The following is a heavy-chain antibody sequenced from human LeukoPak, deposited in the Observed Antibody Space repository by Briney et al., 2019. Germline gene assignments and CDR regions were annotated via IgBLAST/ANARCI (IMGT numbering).Heavy chain of an antibody. V-gene: IGHV1-8*03. D-gene: IGHD2-21*02. CDR2: MNPYTGDR. J-gene: IGHJ4*02. CDR1: GYSFTTYH. CDR3: ARTTPLTASGYDC. Sequence: ASVKVSCKTSGYSFTTYHINWVRQASGQGLEWLGWMNPYTGDRGYAQRFQGRLSITSDTSISTAYMELGSLKSDDTAVYFCARTTPLTASGYDCWGQGTLVTVSS.